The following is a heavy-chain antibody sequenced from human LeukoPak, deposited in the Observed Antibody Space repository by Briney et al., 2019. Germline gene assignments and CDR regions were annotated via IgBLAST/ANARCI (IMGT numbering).Heavy chain of an antibody. D-gene: IGHD6-19*01. J-gene: IGHJ4*02. CDR2: ISSSGSTI. V-gene: IGHV3-48*03. Sequence: GGSLRLSCAASGFPFSSYAMNWARQAPGKGLEWVSYISSSGSTINYADSVKGRFTISRDNAKNSLYLQMNSLRAEDTAVYYCARALGEQWLSFFDYWGQGTLVTVSS. CDR1: GFPFSSYA. CDR3: ARALGEQWLSFFDY.